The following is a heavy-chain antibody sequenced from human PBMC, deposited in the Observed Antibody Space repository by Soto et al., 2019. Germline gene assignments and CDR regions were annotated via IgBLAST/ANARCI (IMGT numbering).Heavy chain of an antibody. J-gene: IGHJ4*02. V-gene: IGHV3-30*03. Sequence: QVQLVESGGGVVQPGRSLQLSCAASGLDFSDYGMHLVRQAPGKGLEWVALISSDGSNDYYADSVKGRFTVSRDISKNTLYLFLNSLRTADTAVYYCYGEGYWGQGTLVTVSS. CDR1: GLDFSDYG. CDR2: ISSDGSND. CDR3: YGEGY. D-gene: IGHD4-17*01.